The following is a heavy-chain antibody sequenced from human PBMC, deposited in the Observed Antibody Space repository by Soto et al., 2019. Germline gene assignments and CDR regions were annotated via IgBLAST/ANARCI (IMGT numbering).Heavy chain of an antibody. J-gene: IGHJ4*02. CDR3: ARAGQGYYYDSSGYLFPFDY. D-gene: IGHD3-22*01. CDR2: IYYSGST. V-gene: IGHV4-61*01. Sequence: SETLSLTCTVSGGSVSSGSYYWSWIRQPPGKGLEWIGYIYYSGSTNYNPSLKSRVTISVDTSKNQFSLKLSSVTAADTAVYYCARAGQGYYYDSSGYLFPFDYWGQGTLVT. CDR1: GGSVSSGSYY.